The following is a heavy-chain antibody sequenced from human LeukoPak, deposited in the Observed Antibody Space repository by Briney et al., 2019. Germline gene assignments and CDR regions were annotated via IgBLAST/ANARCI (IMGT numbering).Heavy chain of an antibody. Sequence: QPGGSLRLSCAASGFTFSSYWMSWVRQAPGKGLEWVANIKQDGSEKYYVDSVKCRFTISRDNAKNSLYLQMNSLRAEDTAVYYCARVIPPQYYYDSSGYYLTDAFDYWSQGTLVTVSS. D-gene: IGHD3-22*01. CDR1: GFTFSSYW. CDR3: ARVIPPQYYYDSSGYYLTDAFDY. CDR2: IKQDGSEK. J-gene: IGHJ4*02. V-gene: IGHV3-7*01.